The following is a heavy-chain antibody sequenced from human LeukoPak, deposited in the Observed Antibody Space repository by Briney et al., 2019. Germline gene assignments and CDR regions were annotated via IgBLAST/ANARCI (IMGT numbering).Heavy chain of an antibody. Sequence: GRSLRLSCAASGFTFSSYAMHWVRQVPGKGLEWVAVISYDGSNKYYADSVKGRFTISRDNSKNTLYLQMNSLRAEDTAVYYCARTQSSSWIITFDYWGQGTLVTVSS. CDR3: ARTQSSSWIITFDY. J-gene: IGHJ4*02. D-gene: IGHD6-13*01. V-gene: IGHV3-30-3*01. CDR1: GFTFSSYA. CDR2: ISYDGSNK.